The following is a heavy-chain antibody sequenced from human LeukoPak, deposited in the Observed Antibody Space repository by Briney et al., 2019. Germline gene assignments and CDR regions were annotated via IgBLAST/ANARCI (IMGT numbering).Heavy chain of an antibody. J-gene: IGHJ4*02. CDR3: AKDLPLHDFWSGSYDPAPRTLDY. CDR1: GFTFSSYA. Sequence: GGSLRLSCAASGFTFSSYAMSWVRQAPGKGLEWGSAISGSGGSTYYADSVRSGFTISRDNSKNTLYLQMTSLGAEDTAVYYCAKDLPLHDFWSGSYDPAPRTLDYWGQGTLVTVSS. V-gene: IGHV3-23*01. D-gene: IGHD3-3*01. CDR2: ISGSGGST.